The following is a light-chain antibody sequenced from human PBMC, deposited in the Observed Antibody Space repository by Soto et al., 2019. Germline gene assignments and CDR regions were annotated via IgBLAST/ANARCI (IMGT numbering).Light chain of an antibody. CDR3: SSDASRSTWV. CDR1: SSDVGAYNY. V-gene: IGLV2-14*01. CDR2: EVR. Sequence: QSVLTQPASVSGSPGQSITISCTGTSSDVGAYNYVSWYQQHPGTAHKLMIYEVRNRASGVYDRFSGSRSGNTASVTISGLHAEDESYYYCSSDASRSTWVFGGGTKVTVL. J-gene: IGLJ3*02.